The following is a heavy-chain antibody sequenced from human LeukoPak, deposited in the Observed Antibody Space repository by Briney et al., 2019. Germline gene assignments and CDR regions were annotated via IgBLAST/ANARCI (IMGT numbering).Heavy chain of an antibody. J-gene: IGHJ4*02. Sequence: SETLSLTCTVSGGSLSSYYWSWIWQPPGKGLEWIGYIYYSGSTKYNPSLKSRVTISVDTSKNHFSLRLSSVTAADTAVYYCARGSFGSGSYYSDYWGQGTLVTVSS. D-gene: IGHD3-10*01. CDR3: ARGSFGSGSYYSDY. V-gene: IGHV4-59*01. CDR2: IYYSGST. CDR1: GGSLSSYY.